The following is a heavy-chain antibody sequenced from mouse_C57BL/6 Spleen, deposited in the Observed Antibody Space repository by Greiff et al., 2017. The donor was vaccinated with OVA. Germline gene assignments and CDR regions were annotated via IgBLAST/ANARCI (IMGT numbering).Heavy chain of an antibody. Sequence: QVQLQQPGAELVKPGASVKLSCKASGYTFTSYWMQWVKQRPGQGLEWIGEIDPSDSYTNYNQKFKGKATLTVDTSSSTAYMQLSSLTSEDSAVYYCARDYGGWGQGTSVTVSS. CDR3: ARDYGG. CDR2: IDPSDSYT. CDR1: GYTFTSYW. D-gene: IGHD1-1*01. V-gene: IGHV1-50*01. J-gene: IGHJ4*01.